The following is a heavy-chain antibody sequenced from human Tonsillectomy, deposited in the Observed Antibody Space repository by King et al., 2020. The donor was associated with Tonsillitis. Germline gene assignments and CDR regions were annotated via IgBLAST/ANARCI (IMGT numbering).Heavy chain of an antibody. D-gene: IGHD5-18*01. CDR1: GGTFSNYA. CDR2: IIPIFGTA. J-gene: IGHJ6*02. CDR3: ARDLVSVGKGIQLYYGMDV. V-gene: IGHV1-69*18. Sequence: QLVQSGAEVKKPGSSVKVSCKASGGTFSNYAISWVRQAPGQGLEWMGRIIPIFGTANYAQKFQGRVTITADESTSTAYMELSSLRSEDTAVYYCARDLVSVGKGIQLYYGMDVWGQGTTVTVSS.